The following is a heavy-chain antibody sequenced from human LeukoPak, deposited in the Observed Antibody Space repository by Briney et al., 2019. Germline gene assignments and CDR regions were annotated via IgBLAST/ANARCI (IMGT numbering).Heavy chain of an antibody. D-gene: IGHD2-21*01. CDR2: ISGSGGRT. CDR1: GFTFTNYA. Sequence: PGGSLRLSCAASGFTFTNYAMSWVRQAPGKGLEWVSAISGSGGRTYYADSVRGRFTISRDNSKSTVYVQMSSLRAEDTAVYFCVVVSYCAVDCYDYWGQGTLVPVSS. V-gene: IGHV3-23*01. J-gene: IGHJ4*02. CDR3: VVVSYCAVDCYDY.